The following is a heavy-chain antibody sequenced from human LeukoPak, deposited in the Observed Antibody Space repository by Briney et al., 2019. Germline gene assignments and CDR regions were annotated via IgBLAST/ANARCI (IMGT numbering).Heavy chain of an antibody. J-gene: IGHJ4*02. CDR3: AKVAHYYGSGSYYENYFDY. V-gene: IGHV3-23*01. CDR2: ISTSAT. D-gene: IGHD3-10*01. CDR1: GFTFSRYA. Sequence: TGGSLRLSCEASGFTFSRYAMIWVRQAPGKGLEWVSAISTSATQYADSVKGRFTISRDNSKNTLYLQMNSLSADDTAVYYCAKVAHYYGSGSYYENYFDYWGQGALVTVSS.